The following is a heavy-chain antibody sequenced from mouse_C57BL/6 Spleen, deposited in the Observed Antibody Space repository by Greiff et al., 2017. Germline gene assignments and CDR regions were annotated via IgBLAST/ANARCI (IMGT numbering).Heavy chain of an antibody. Sequence: VQLQQPGAELVRPGSSVKLSCKASGYTFTSYWMHWVKQRPIQGLEWIGNIDPSDSETHYNQKFKDKATLTVDKSSSTAYMQLSSLTSEDAAVYYCGRDSSGYRFAYWGQGTLVTVSA. D-gene: IGHD3-2*02. CDR2: IDPSDSET. V-gene: IGHV1-52*01. CDR3: GRDSSGYRFAY. CDR1: GYTFTSYW. J-gene: IGHJ3*01.